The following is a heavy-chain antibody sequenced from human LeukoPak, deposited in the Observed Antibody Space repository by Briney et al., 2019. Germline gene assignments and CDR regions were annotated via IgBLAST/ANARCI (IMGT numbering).Heavy chain of an antibody. CDR3: ARAARTPLRCLDY. CDR1: GYTFTDYY. J-gene: IGHJ4*02. CDR2: INPNRGGT. D-gene: IGHD4-17*01. V-gene: IGHV1-2*02. Sequence: ASVTVSCKASGYTFTDYYMHWVRQAPGQGLEGMGWINPNRGGTNYAQKFQGRVTITRDTTISTAYMELSRLRSDDTGVYFCARAARTPLRCLDYWGEGTLVTVP.